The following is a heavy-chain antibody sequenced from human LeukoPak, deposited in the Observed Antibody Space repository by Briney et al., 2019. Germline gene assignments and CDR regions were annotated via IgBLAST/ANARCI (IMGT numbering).Heavy chain of an antibody. J-gene: IGHJ4*02. V-gene: IGHV3-21*01. CDR1: GFTFSSYS. Sequence: PGGSLRLSCVASGFTFSSYSMNWVRQAPGKGLEWVSSISSTDSYIYYANSVKGRFTISRDNAKSSLYLQVNSLRAEDTAVYFCARESVAGISFDYWGQGTLVTVSS. CDR2: ISSTDSYI. D-gene: IGHD6-19*01. CDR3: ARESVAGISFDY.